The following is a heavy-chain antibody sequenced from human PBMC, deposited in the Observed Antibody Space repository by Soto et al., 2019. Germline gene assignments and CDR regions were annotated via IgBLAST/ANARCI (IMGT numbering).Heavy chain of an antibody. CDR2: ISSSSSYI. V-gene: IGHV3-21*01. D-gene: IGHD6-19*01. J-gene: IGHJ4*02. CDR1: GFTFSSYS. CDR3: AREDFSSAPDY. Sequence: GESLKISCAASGFTFSSYSMNWVRQAPGKGLEWVSSISSSSSYIYYADSVKGRFTISRDNAKNSLYLQMNSLRAEDTAVYYCAREDFSSAPDYWGQGTLVTVSS.